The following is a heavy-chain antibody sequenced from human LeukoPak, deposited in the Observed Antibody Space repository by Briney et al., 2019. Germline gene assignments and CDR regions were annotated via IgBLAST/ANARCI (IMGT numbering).Heavy chain of an antibody. Sequence: PSETLSLTCTVSRGSISSEFWSWMRQPPGQGLEWIGYIHYSGSTSYNPSLKSRVTISVDTSKNQFSLKLDSVTAADTAVYYCARQAYCSDTSCYPFDYWGQGTLVTVSS. V-gene: IGHV4-59*08. D-gene: IGHD2-2*01. CDR3: ARQAYCSDTSCYPFDY. CDR2: IHYSGST. J-gene: IGHJ4*02. CDR1: RGSISSEF.